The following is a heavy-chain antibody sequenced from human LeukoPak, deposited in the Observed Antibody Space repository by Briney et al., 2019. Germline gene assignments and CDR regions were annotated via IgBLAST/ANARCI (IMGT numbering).Heavy chain of an antibody. J-gene: IGHJ4*02. CDR1: GGSISSSSYY. Sequence: SETLSLTFTVSGGSISSSSYYWGWIRQPPGKGLEWIGSIYYSGSTYYNPSLKSRVTISVDTSKNQFSLKLSSVTAADTAVYYCARGLGDYYDTSGYEYYFDYWGQGTLVTVSS. D-gene: IGHD3-22*01. CDR3: ARGLGDYYDTSGYEYYFDY. CDR2: IYYSGST. V-gene: IGHV4-39*07.